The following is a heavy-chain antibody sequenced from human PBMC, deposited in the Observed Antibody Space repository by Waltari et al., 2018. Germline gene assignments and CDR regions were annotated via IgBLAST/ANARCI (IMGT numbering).Heavy chain of an antibody. CDR3: ARDLVVGSGDY. CDR2: INPNSGGP. CDR1: GYTFTGYQ. J-gene: IGHJ4*02. V-gene: IGHV1-2*02. Sequence: QVHLVQSGAEVKKPGASVKVSCKASGYTFTGYQIHWVRQAPGQGLEWMGWINPNSGGPNYAQNFQGRVTITRDTSIRTAYMELSRLRSDDTAMYYCARDLVVGSGDYWGQGTLVTVSS. D-gene: IGHD1-26*01.